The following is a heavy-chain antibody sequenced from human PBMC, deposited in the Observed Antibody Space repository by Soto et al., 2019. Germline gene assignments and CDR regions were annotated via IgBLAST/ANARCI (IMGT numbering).Heavy chain of an antibody. D-gene: IGHD6-19*01. CDR1: GGTFSSYT. Sequence: QVQLVQSGAEVKKPGSSVKVSCKASGGTFSSYTISWVRQAPGQGLEWMGRIIPILGIANYAQKFQGRVTITADKSTRTAYMELSRLRSEDTAVYYCARDQGGWYDYYYGMDVWGQGTTVTVSS. CDR3: ARDQGGWYDYYYGMDV. CDR2: IIPILGIA. V-gene: IGHV1-69*08. J-gene: IGHJ6*02.